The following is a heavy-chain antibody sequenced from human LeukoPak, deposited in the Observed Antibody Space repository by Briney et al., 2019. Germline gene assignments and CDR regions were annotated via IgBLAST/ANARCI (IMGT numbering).Heavy chain of an antibody. CDR1: GGSISSYY. J-gene: IGHJ4*02. CDR3: ARGIRVVSGSGWHKTSYYFDY. D-gene: IGHD6-19*01. CDR2: IYYSGST. V-gene: IGHV4-59*01. Sequence: SETLSLTCTVSGGSISSYYWSWIRQPPGKGLEWIGYIYYSGSTNYNPSLKSRVTISVDTSKNQFSLKLSSVTAADTAVYYCARGIRVVSGSGWHKTSYYFDYWGQGTLVTVSS.